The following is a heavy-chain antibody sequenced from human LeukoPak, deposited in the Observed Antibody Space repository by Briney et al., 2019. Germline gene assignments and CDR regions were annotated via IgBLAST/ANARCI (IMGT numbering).Heavy chain of an antibody. Sequence: ASVKVSCKASGYTFTSYGISWVRQALGQGLEWMGWISAYNGNTNYAQKLQGRVTMTTDTSTSTAYMELRSLRSDDTAVYYCARDVVVTAIYYYYMDVWGKGTTVTVSS. J-gene: IGHJ6*03. D-gene: IGHD2-21*02. V-gene: IGHV1-18*01. CDR1: GYTFTSYG. CDR2: ISAYNGNT. CDR3: ARDVVVTAIYYYYMDV.